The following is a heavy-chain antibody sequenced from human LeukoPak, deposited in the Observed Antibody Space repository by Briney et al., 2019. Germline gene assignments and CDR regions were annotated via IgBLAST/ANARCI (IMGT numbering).Heavy chain of an antibody. CDR2: MNTNTGNP. V-gene: IGHV7-4-1*02. CDR1: GYTFTSYA. Sequence: ASVKVSCKASGYTFTSYAMNWVRQAPGQGLEWMGWMNTNTGNPTYAQGFTGRFVFSLDTSVSTAYLQISSLKAEDTAVYYCASNYDSSGYYQNWFDPWGQGTLVTVSS. D-gene: IGHD3-22*01. J-gene: IGHJ5*02. CDR3: ASNYDSSGYYQNWFDP.